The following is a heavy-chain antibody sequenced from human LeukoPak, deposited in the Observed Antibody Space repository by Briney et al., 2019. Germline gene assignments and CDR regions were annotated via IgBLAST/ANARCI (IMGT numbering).Heavy chain of an antibody. CDR1: GYTFTSYA. Sequence: ASVKVSCKASGYTFTSYAMHWVRQAPGQRLEWMGWINAGNGNTKYSQKFQGRVTITRDTSASTAYMELSGLRSEDTAVYYCARARYYGDYFFNYWGQGTLVTVSS. V-gene: IGHV1-3*01. D-gene: IGHD4-17*01. J-gene: IGHJ4*02. CDR3: ARARYYGDYFFNY. CDR2: INAGNGNT.